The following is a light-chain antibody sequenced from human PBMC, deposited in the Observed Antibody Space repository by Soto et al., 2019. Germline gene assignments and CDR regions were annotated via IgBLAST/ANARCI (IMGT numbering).Light chain of an antibody. Sequence: AIPLTQSPSSLSASVGDRVTITCRASQAIRGALAWYQQKPGKAPKLLIYAVSSLGSGVPSRFSGSGSGTDFTFTISSLQPEDFATYYCQQFNVYPITFGQGTRLEIK. CDR2: AVS. CDR3: QQFNVYPIT. J-gene: IGKJ5*01. V-gene: IGKV1-13*02. CDR1: QAIRGA.